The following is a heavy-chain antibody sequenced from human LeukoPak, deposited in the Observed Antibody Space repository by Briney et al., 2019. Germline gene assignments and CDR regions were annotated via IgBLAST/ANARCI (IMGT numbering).Heavy chain of an antibody. CDR3: AKQEASLIAVAGPSYYFDY. D-gene: IGHD6-19*01. CDR2: IRYDGSNK. V-gene: IGHV3-30*02. CDR1: GFTVGSGR. J-gene: IGHJ4*02. Sequence: GGSLRLSCAASGFTVGSGRRMSWVRQAPGKGLEWVAFIRYDGSNKYYADSVKGRFTISRDNSKNTLYLQMNSLRAEDTAVYYCAKQEASLIAVAGPSYYFDYWGQGTLVAVSS.